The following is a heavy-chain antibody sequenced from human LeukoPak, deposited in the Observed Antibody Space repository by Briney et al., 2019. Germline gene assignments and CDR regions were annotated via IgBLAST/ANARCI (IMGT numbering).Heavy chain of an antibody. CDR3: ARAGRLGAAFDI. CDR1: GGSITSYY. J-gene: IGHJ3*02. V-gene: IGHV4-59*01. CDR2: IYYSGST. Sequence: SETLSLTCTVSGGSITSYYWSWIRQPPGKGLEWIGYIYYSGSTNYNPSLKSRVTISVDTSKNQFSLKLSSVTAADTAVYYCARAGRLGAAFDIWGQGTMVTVSS.